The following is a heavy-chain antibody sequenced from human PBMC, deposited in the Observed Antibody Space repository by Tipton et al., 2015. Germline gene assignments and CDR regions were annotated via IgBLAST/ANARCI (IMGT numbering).Heavy chain of an antibody. CDR2: IYSGGST. Sequence: GSLRLSCAASGFTVSSNYMSWVRQAPGKGLEWVSVIYSGGSTYYADSVKGRFTISRDNSKNTLYLQMNSLRAEDTAVYYCARDRHDSSGYYYYFDYWGQGTLVTVSS. D-gene: IGHD3-22*01. J-gene: IGHJ4*02. CDR1: GFTVSSNY. V-gene: IGHV3-53*01. CDR3: ARDRHDSSGYYYYFDY.